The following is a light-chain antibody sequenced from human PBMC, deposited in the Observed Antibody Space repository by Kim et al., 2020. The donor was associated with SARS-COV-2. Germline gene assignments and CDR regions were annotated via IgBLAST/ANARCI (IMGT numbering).Light chain of an antibody. V-gene: IGKV1-16*01. CDR1: EAISNG. CDR2: DAS. CDR3: HQYNTYSYT. J-gene: IGKJ2*01. Sequence: SAAVGDRVTITCRASEAISNGLAWYQQKPGKAPKTLIHDASRLQSGVPSRFSGSGSGTEFTLTITSLTPDDSAIYYCHQYNTYSYTFGQGTKLEI.